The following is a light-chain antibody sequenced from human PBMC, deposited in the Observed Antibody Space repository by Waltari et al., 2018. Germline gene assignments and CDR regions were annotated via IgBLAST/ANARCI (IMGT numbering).Light chain of an antibody. CDR3: QKYGRLPAT. V-gene: IGKV3-20*01. CDR2: DAS. J-gene: IGKJ1*01. Sequence: EIVLTQSPGTLSLSPGQRATLCGRASQSVGRTLAWYQQHPGQAPSLLIYDASTRATCLPDRFSATGSGTDFSLTSSRLEPEDFAVYYCQKYGRLPATFGRGTTVEIK. CDR1: QSVGRT.